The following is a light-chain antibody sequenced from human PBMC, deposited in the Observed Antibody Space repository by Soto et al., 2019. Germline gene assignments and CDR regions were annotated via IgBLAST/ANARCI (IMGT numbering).Light chain of an antibody. J-gene: IGKJ2*01. V-gene: IGKV1-5*03. CDR2: KAS. Sequence: DIQMTQSSSTLSASVGDRVTITCRASQSISSWLAWYQQKPGKAPKLLIYKASNLESGVPSRFSGSGSGTEFTLTITSLQPDDFATYYCQQYNSHASASAFGQGTKLEIK. CDR3: QQYNSHASASA. CDR1: QSISSW.